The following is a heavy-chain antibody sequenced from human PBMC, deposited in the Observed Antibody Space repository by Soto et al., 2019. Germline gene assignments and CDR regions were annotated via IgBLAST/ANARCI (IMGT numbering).Heavy chain of an antibody. CDR2: ISYDGSNK. Sequence: QVQLVESGGGVVQPGRSLRLSCAASGFTFSSYGMHWVRQAPGKGLEWVAVISYDGSNKYYADSVKGRFTISRDNSKNTLYMQMNSLRAEDTAVYYCAKLQGQTDLDSWGRGTLVTVSS. CDR3: AKLQGQTDLDS. CDR1: GFTFSSYG. J-gene: IGHJ4*02. V-gene: IGHV3-30*18. D-gene: IGHD1-1*01.